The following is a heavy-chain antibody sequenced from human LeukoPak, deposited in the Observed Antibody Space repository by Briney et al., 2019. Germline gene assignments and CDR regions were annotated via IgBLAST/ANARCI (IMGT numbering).Heavy chain of an antibody. CDR3: AKDIIDSSWFGELLYGYFDY. J-gene: IGHJ4*02. CDR2: ISGSGGST. CDR1: GFTFSSYA. D-gene: IGHD3-10*01. Sequence: AGGSLRLSCAASGFTFSSYAMSWVRQAPGKGLEWVSAISGSGGSTYYADSVKGRFTISRDNSKNTLYLQMNSLRAEDTAVYYCAKDIIDSSWFGELLYGYFDYWGQGTLVTVSS. V-gene: IGHV3-23*01.